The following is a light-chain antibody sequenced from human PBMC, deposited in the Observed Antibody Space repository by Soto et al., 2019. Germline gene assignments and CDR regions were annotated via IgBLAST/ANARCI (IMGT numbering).Light chain of an antibody. Sequence: EIVLTQSPGTLSLSPGERATLSCRASQSVSSSYLAWYQQKPGQAPRLLIYGASSRATGIPDRFSGSGSGTGFTLTISRLEPEDFAVYYCQQYGSSRLTCGGGTKVDIK. CDR2: GAS. V-gene: IGKV3-20*01. CDR3: QQYGSSRLT. CDR1: QSVSSSY. J-gene: IGKJ4*01.